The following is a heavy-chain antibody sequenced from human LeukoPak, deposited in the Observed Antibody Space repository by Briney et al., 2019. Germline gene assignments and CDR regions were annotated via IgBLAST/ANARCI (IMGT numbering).Heavy chain of an antibody. J-gene: IGHJ4*02. CDR1: GFTFSSYA. Sequence: GGSLRLFCAASGFTFSSYAMHWVRQAPGKGLEWVAVISYDGSNKYYADSVKGRFTISRDNSKNTLYLQMNSLRAEDTAVYYCARVIAVAELDYWGQGTLVTVSS. CDR3: ARVIAVAELDY. D-gene: IGHD6-19*01. CDR2: ISYDGSNK. V-gene: IGHV3-30-3*01.